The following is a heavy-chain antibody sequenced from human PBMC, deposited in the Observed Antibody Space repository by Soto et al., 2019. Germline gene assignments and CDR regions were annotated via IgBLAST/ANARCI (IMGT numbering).Heavy chain of an antibody. D-gene: IGHD2-21*01. CDR1: RFTFSSYS. Sequence: PGGSLRLSCAASRFTFSSYSMNWVCQAPGKGLEWVSSISSSSDYIYYADSVKGRFTISRDNTKNSLYLQMNSLRADDTAVYYCARGRSAVVSAPNDAFDIWGQGTMVTVSS. J-gene: IGHJ3*02. CDR2: ISSSSDYI. CDR3: ARGRSAVVSAPNDAFDI. V-gene: IGHV3-21*01.